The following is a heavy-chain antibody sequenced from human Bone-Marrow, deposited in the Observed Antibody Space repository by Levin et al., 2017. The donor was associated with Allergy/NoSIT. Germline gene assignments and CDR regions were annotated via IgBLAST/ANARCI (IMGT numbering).Heavy chain of an antibody. CDR3: AREQWELPLIDY. CDR2: VFDTGSS. J-gene: IGHJ4*02. D-gene: IGHD1-26*01. CDR1: GGSISNYY. V-gene: IGHV4-59*01. Sequence: SQTLSLPCTVSGGSISNYYWTWIRQPPGKEPEWIGYVFDTGSSRYNPSLKTRVTISADTSKNQFSLQLSSVTSADTGVYYCAREQWELPLIDYWGQGILVTVSS.